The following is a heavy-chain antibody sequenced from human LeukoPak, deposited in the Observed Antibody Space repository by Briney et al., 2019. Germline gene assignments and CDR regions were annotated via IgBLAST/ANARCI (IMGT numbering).Heavy chain of an antibody. D-gene: IGHD4-17*01. Sequence: SVKVSCKASGGTFSSYAISWVRQAPGQGLEWMGGIIPIFGTANYAQKFQGRVTITTDESTSTAYMELSSLRSEDTAVYYCARGALHYGDYGVVDYWGQGTLVTVSS. CDR1: GGTFSSYA. V-gene: IGHV1-69*05. CDR2: IIPIFGTA. J-gene: IGHJ4*02. CDR3: ARGALHYGDYGVVDY.